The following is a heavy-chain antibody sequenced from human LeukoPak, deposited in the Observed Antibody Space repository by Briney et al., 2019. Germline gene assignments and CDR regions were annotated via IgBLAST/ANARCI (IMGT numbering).Heavy chain of an antibody. CDR2: ISSSSSTI. CDR1: GFTFSNYN. D-gene: IGHD1-1*01. V-gene: IGHV3-48*04. J-gene: IGHJ3*01. Sequence: GGSLRLSCAASGFTFSNYNMNWVRQAPGKGLEWVSYISSSSSTIYYADSVKGRFTISRDNAKNSLYLQMNNLRAEDTAVYYCARDVMSTALDAFDVWGQGTMVTVSS. CDR3: ARDVMSTALDAFDV.